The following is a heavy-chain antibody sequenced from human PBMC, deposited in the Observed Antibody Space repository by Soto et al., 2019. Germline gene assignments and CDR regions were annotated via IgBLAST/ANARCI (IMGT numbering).Heavy chain of an antibody. CDR3: RTQWLD. V-gene: IGHV3-15*01. CDR1: GFTFSDVW. Sequence: GGSLRLSCAVSGFTFSDVWMNWVRQAPGKGLEWVGRMKSKSDGGTTDYAAPVKGIFTISRDDSKNTVYLQMSSLKTEDTAVYYCRTQWLDWGQGTLVTVSS. D-gene: IGHD6-19*01. CDR2: MKSKSDGGTT. J-gene: IGHJ4*02.